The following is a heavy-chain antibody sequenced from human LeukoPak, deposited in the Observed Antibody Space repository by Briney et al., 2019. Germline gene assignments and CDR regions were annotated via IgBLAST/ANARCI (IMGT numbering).Heavy chain of an antibody. V-gene: IGHV1-2*02. Sequence: GASVKVSCKASGYTFTGYYMHWVRQAPGQGLEWMGWINPNSGGTNYAQKFQGRVTMTRDTSISTAYVELSRLRSDDTAVYYCARDSGYSSSWYPYYYMDVWGKGTTVTVSS. CDR1: GYTFTGYY. D-gene: IGHD6-13*01. CDR3: ARDSGYSSSWYPYYYMDV. J-gene: IGHJ6*03. CDR2: INPNSGGT.